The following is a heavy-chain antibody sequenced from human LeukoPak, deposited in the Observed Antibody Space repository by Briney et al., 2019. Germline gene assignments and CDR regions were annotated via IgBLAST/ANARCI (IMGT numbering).Heavy chain of an antibody. CDR2: INPGNGGT. Sequence: ASVKVFCKTSGYTFTDYYIHWVRQAPGQGLEWMGRINPGNGGTNYAQSFQGRVTMTRDTSITTVFMELSRLESDDTAVYFCARLRGSPDYWGQGTLVTVSS. CDR3: ARLRGSPDY. CDR1: GYTFTDYY. J-gene: IGHJ4*02. V-gene: IGHV1-2*06. D-gene: IGHD3-10*01.